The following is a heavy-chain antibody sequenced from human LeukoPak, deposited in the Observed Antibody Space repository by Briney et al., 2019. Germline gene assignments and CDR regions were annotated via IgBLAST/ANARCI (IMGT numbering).Heavy chain of an antibody. D-gene: IGHD3-22*01. J-gene: IGHJ4*02. CDR2: ISAYNGNT. Sequence: ASVKVSCKASGYTFTSYGISWVRQAPGQGLEWMGWISAYNGNTNYAQKLQGRVTMTTDTSTSTAYMELRSLRSDDTAVYYCARGSGVDDSSGYYYPLDYWGQGTLVTVSS. V-gene: IGHV1-18*01. CDR3: ARGSGVDDSSGYYYPLDY. CDR1: GYTFTSYG.